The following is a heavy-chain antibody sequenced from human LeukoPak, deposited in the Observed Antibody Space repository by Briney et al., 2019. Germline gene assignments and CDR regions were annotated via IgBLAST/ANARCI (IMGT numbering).Heavy chain of an antibody. CDR3: ARGRYCSSTSCYKGYYYYGMDV. CDR2: IYTSGST. CDR1: GGSISSYY. Sequence: SETLSLTCTVSGGSISSYYWSWIRQPAGKGLEWIGRIYTSGSTNYNPSLKSRVTMSVDTSENKFSLKLSSVTAADTAVYYCARGRYCSSTSCYKGYYYYGMDVWGQGTTVTVSS. D-gene: IGHD2-2*02. J-gene: IGHJ6*02. V-gene: IGHV4-4*07.